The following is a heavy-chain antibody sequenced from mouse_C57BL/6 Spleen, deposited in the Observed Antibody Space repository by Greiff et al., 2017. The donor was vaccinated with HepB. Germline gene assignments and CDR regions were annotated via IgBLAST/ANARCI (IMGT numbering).Heavy chain of an antibody. Sequence: QVQLQQSGAELVRPGTSVKMSCKASGYTFTNYWIGWAKQRPGHGLEWIGDIYPGGGYTNYNEKFKGKATLTADKSSSTAYMQFSSLTSEDSAIYYCARKGGPRRGYFDVWGTGTTVTVSS. V-gene: IGHV1-63*01. CDR2: IYPGGGYT. J-gene: IGHJ1*03. CDR1: GYTFTNYW. CDR3: ARKGGPRRGYFDV.